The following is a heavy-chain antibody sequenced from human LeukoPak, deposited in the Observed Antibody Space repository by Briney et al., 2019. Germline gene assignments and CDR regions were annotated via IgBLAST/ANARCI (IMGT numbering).Heavy chain of an antibody. J-gene: IGHJ2*01. V-gene: IGHV3-21*01. CDR1: GFTFSSYS. CDR2: ISSSSSYI. CDR3: AREARNWYFDL. Sequence: GGSLRLSCAASGFTFSSYSMNWVRQAPGKGLEWVSSISSSSSYIYYADSVKGRFTISRDNAKNSLYLQMNSLRAEDTAVYYCAREARNWYFDLWGRGTLVTVSS.